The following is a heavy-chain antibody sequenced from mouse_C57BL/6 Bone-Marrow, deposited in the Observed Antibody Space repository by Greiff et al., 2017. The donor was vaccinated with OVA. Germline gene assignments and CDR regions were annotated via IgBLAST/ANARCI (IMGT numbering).Heavy chain of an antibody. Sequence: QVQLQQPGAELVKPGASVKLSCKASGYTFTSYWMHWVKQRPGQGLEWIGMIHPNSGSTNYNEKFKSKATLTVDKSSSTAYMQLSSLTSEDSAVYDCAREGDYGAMDYWGQGTSVTVSS. D-gene: IGHD2-4*01. CDR3: AREGDYGAMDY. J-gene: IGHJ4*01. V-gene: IGHV1-64*01. CDR2: IHPNSGST. CDR1: GYTFTSYW.